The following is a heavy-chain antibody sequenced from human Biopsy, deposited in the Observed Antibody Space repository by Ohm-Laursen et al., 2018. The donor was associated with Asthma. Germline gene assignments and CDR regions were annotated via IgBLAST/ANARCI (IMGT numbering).Heavy chain of an antibody. D-gene: IGHD3-22*01. Sequence: SLRLSCTASGFSFSEFVMHWVRQAPGKGLEWVAVISYDGSTKYYADSVKGRFTISRDNSKNTLYLQMSSLRAEDTAVYYCTRREYSDSRISPLDLWGHGTMVTVSS. J-gene: IGHJ3*01. V-gene: IGHV3-30*03. CDR1: GFSFSEFV. CDR2: ISYDGSTK. CDR3: TRREYSDSRISPLDL.